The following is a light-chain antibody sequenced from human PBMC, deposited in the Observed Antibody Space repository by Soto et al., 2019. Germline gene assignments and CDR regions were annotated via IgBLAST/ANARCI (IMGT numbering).Light chain of an antibody. CDR2: EVS. V-gene: IGLV2-8*01. CDR1: SSDVGGYNY. CDR3: NSYAGVNNLV. Sequence: QSALNQPPSASGSPGQSVTISCTGTSSDVGGYNYVSWYQQHPGKAPKLMMYEVSKRPSGVPDRFSGSKSDNTASLTVSGLQAEDEADYYCNSYAGVNNLVFGGGTKLPVL. J-gene: IGLJ2*01.